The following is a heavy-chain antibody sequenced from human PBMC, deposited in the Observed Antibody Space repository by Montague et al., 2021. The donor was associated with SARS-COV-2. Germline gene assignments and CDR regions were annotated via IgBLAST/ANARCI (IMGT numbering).Heavy chain of an antibody. CDR2: TYDDRPI. Sequence: TLSLTCSVSGASIRGAYYWSWIRQHPGKDLEWIGHTYDDRPIYYNPSLRGRASISLDTSENRFPLTLTSVTAADTALYYCAAYIIGAGGRDSWGQGALVTVSS. D-gene: IGHD3-16*01. V-gene: IGHV4-31*03. CDR1: GASIRGAYY. J-gene: IGHJ4*02. CDR3: AAYIIGAGGRDS.